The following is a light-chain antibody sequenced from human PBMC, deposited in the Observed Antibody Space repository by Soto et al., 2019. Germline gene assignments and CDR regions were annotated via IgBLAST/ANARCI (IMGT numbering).Light chain of an antibody. Sequence: QSVLTQPPSASGTPGQRVTISCSGSSSNIGSSTVNWYQHLPGTAPKLLIYSNNERSAGVADRFSGSKAGTSASLAISGLQSEDAADYYCAAWDDSLNGVEFGGGTQLTVL. CDR2: SNN. CDR3: AAWDDSLNGVE. J-gene: IGLJ2*01. CDR1: SSNIGSST. V-gene: IGLV1-44*01.